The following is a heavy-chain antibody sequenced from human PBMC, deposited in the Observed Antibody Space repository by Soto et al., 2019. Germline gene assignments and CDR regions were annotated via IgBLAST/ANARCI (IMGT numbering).Heavy chain of an antibody. J-gene: IGHJ4*02. V-gene: IGHV3-23*01. D-gene: IGHD3-22*01. Sequence: GSLRLSCAASGFTFSSYAMSWVRQAPGKGLEWVSAISGSGGSTYYADSVKGRFTISRDNSKNTLDLQMNSLRAEDTAVYYCAKVTSSGYYYDSGHFDYWGQGTLVTVSS. CDR1: GFTFSSYA. CDR3: AKVTSSGYYYDSGHFDY. CDR2: ISGSGGST.